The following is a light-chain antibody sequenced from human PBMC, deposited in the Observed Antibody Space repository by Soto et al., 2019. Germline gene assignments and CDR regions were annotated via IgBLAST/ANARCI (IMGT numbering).Light chain of an antibody. Sequence: EIVLTQSPGSLSLSPGERATLSCRASQSVDSSFFAWYQKKPGQAPRLLIYGASKRATGIPDRFSGSGSGTDFTLTISSLEPEDFAVYYCQQYVSSVTFGQGTKVEIK. CDR2: GAS. CDR3: QQYVSSVT. V-gene: IGKV3-20*01. CDR1: QSVDSSF. J-gene: IGKJ1*01.